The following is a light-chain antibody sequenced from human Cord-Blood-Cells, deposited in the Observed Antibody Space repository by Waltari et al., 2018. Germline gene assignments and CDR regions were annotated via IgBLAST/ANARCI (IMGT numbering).Light chain of an antibody. Sequence: IQMTQSPSSLSASVGDRVTITCRASQSISSYLNWYQQKPGKAPMLLIYAASSLQSGVPSRFSGSGSGTDFTLTISSLQPEDFATYYCQQSYSTTFGQGTKLEIK. J-gene: IGKJ2*01. CDR1: QSISSY. CDR3: QQSYSTT. V-gene: IGKV1-39*01. CDR2: AAS.